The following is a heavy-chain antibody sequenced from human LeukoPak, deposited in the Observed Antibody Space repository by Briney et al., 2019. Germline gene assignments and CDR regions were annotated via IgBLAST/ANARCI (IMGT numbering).Heavy chain of an antibody. CDR1: GGSISSSSYY. D-gene: IGHD4-23*01. J-gene: IGHJ2*01. CDR2: IYYSGST. CDR3: ALPEDYSGNSGILEWYFDL. V-gene: IGHV4-39*01. Sequence: SETLSLTCTVSGGSISSSSYYWGWIRQPPGKGLEWIGSIYYSGSTYYNPSLKSRVTISVDTSKNQFSLKLSSVTAADTAVYYCALPEDYSGNSGILEWYFDLWGRGTLVTVSS.